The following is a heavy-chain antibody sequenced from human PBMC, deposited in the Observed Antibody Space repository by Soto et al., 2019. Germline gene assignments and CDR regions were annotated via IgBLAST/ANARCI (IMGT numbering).Heavy chain of an antibody. D-gene: IGHD3-10*01. CDR1: GYTFTSYT. CDR2: INAGNGNT. Sequence: ASVKVSCKASGYTFTSYTMHWVRQAPGQRLEWMGWINAGNGNTKYSQKFQGRVTISRDTSARTAYMELSSLRSEDTAVYYCARVDPGETSPFDHWGQGNLVTVSS. J-gene: IGHJ4*02. CDR3: ARVDPGETSPFDH. V-gene: IGHV1-3*01.